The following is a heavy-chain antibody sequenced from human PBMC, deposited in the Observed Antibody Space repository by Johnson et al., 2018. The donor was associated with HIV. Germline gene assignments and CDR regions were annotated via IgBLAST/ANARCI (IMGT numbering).Heavy chain of an antibody. Sequence: QVHLVESGGGVVQPGGSLRLSCAASGFTFPDFGMHWVRQSPGRGLEWVAFLRFDGSNEYYADSVKGRFTISRDNSKNKLYIQMNSLTSEDTAVYYCAKDRATGWQNVAFDMGGLGTMVTVSS. V-gene: IGHV3-30*02. CDR2: LRFDGSNE. J-gene: IGHJ3*02. CDR1: GFTFPDFG. D-gene: IGHD6-19*01. CDR3: AKDRATGWQNVAFDM.